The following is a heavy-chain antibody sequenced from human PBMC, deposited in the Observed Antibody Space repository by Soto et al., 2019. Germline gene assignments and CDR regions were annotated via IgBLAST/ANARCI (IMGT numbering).Heavy chain of an antibody. D-gene: IGHD4-17*01. Sequence: EVQLLESGGGLVQPGGSLRLSCAASGFTFSSYAMSWVRQAPGKGLEWVSAISGSGGSTYYADSVKGRFTISRDNSKNTRYLQMNSLRAEDTAVYYCAKDLDYGDYYYYGMDVWGQGTTVTVSS. CDR2: ISGSGGST. CDR3: AKDLDYGDYYYYGMDV. J-gene: IGHJ6*02. CDR1: GFTFSSYA. V-gene: IGHV3-23*01.